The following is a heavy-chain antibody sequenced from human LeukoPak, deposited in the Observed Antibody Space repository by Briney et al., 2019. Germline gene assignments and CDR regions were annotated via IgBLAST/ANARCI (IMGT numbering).Heavy chain of an antibody. V-gene: IGHV4-59*01. Sequence: KPSETLSLTCTVSGGSISSYYWSWIRQPPGKGLEWIGYIYYSGSTNYNPSLKSRVTISVDTSKNQFSLKLSSVTAADTAVYYCARVSSPTVTTGDYYYYIDVWGKGTTVTVSS. J-gene: IGHJ6*03. CDR1: GGSISSYY. CDR3: ARVSSPTVTTGDYYYYIDV. D-gene: IGHD4-11*01. CDR2: IYYSGST.